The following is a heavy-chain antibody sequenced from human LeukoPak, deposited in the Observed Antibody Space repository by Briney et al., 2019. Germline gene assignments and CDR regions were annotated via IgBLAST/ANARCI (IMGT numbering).Heavy chain of an antibody. J-gene: IGHJ5*02. CDR3: ARGLSPDDRSGFWFDP. Sequence: SETLSLTCAVYGGSFSGYYWSWIRQPPGKGLEWIGEINHSGSTNYNPSLKSRVTISVDTSKNQFSLKLSSVTAADTAVYYCARGLSPDDRSGFWFDPWGQGTLVTVSS. V-gene: IGHV4-34*01. CDR1: GGSFSGYY. CDR2: INHSGST. D-gene: IGHD3-22*01.